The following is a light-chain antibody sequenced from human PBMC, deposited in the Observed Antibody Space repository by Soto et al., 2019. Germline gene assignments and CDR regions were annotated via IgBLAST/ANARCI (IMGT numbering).Light chain of an antibody. CDR1: QSVSSQ. CDR2: DAS. J-gene: IGKJ2*01. V-gene: IGKV3-11*01. Sequence: EIVLTQSPAALSLSPGERATLSCWASQSVSSQLAWYQHKPGQAPRLLSYDASNRAPGIPARFSGSGSVTDFSLTISSLEPEDFAVYYCHQRYSWPSTFGQGNKLELK. CDR3: HQRYSWPST.